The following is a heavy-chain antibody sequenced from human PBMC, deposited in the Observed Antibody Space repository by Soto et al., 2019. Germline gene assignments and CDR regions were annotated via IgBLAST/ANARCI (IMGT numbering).Heavy chain of an antibody. CDR3: ARESNTMVRGVYYYGMDV. V-gene: IGHV3-33*01. CDR1: GFTFSSYG. D-gene: IGHD3-10*01. Sequence: QVQLVESGGGVVQPGRSLRLSCAASGFTFSSYGMHWVRQAPGKGLEWVAVIWYDGSNKYYADSVKGRFTISRDNSKNTLYLQMNSLRAEDTAVYYCARESNTMVRGVYYYGMDVWGQGTTVTVSS. CDR2: IWYDGSNK. J-gene: IGHJ6*02.